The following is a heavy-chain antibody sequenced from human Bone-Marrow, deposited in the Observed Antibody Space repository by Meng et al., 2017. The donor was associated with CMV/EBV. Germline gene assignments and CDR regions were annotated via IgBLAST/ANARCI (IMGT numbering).Heavy chain of an antibody. CDR2: ISYDGSNK. D-gene: IGHD3-22*01. J-gene: IGHJ3*02. CDR1: GFTFSSYA. CDR3: ARGGSGYYGDDAFDI. Sequence: GGSLRLSCAVSGFTFSSYAMHWVRQAPGKGREWVAVISYDGSNKYYADSVKGRFTISRDNSKNTLYLQMDSLRAEDTAVYYCARGGSGYYGDDAFDIWGQGTMVTVSS. V-gene: IGHV3-30*04.